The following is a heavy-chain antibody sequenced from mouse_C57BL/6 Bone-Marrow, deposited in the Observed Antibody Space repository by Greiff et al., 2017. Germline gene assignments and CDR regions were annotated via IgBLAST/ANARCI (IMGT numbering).Heavy chain of an antibody. CDR3: AREGTYYGSSYLYYFDY. Sequence: QVQLQQSGAELARPGASVKLSCKASGYTFTSYGISWVKQRTGQGLEWIGEIYPRSGNTYYNEKFKGKATLTADKSSSTAYMELRRLTSEDSAVYCCAREGTYYGSSYLYYFDYWGQGTTLTVSS. D-gene: IGHD1-1*01. V-gene: IGHV1-81*01. J-gene: IGHJ2*01. CDR2: IYPRSGNT. CDR1: GYTFTSYG.